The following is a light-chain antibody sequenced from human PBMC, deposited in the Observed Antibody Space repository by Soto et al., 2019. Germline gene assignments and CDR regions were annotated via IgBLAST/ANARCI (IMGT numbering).Light chain of an antibody. CDR3: QQYGSSLMYT. CDR2: GAS. V-gene: IGKV3-20*01. J-gene: IGKJ2*01. CDR1: QSVRGNY. Sequence: DIVLTQSPGTLSLSPGERVTLSCRASQSVRGNYLAWYQQKPGQAPRLLIYGASSRATGIPDRFSGSGSGTDFTLTISRLEPEDVAVYYCQQYGSSLMYTFGQGTKLEIK.